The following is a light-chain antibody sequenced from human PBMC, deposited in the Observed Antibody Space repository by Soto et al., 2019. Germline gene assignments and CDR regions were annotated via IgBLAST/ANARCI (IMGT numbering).Light chain of an antibody. CDR3: QQYENLPLT. CDR1: QDISNF. Sequence: DIQMPQSPSSLSASVGDRVTITCQASQDISNFLNWYQQTPGKAPKLVIYDASTLQTGVPSRFRGSGSGTDFTCTIASLQPEDFGTYFCQQYENLPLTFGGGTTVEIK. CDR2: DAS. J-gene: IGKJ4*01. V-gene: IGKV1-33*01.